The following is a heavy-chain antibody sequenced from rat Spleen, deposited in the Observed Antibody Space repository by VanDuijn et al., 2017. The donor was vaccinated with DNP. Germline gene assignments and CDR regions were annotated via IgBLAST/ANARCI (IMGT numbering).Heavy chain of an antibody. J-gene: IGHJ4*01. CDR2: IQSGGST. V-gene: IGHV2S1*01. Sequence: QVQLKESGPGLVQPSQTLSLTCTVSGFSLTSYHVHWVRQPPGKGLEWMGRIQSGGSTDYNSALKSRLSISRDTSKSQVFLKMNSLQTDDTGTYYCTRDRGTQYAMDAWGQGTSVTVSS. CDR1: GFSLTSYH. CDR3: TRDRGTQYAMDA.